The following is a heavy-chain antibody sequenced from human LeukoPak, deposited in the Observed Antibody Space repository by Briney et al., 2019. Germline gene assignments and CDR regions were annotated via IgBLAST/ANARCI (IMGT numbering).Heavy chain of an antibody. CDR1: GFTFSNAW. CDR3: TTGPCGGSCYSYYYGMDV. J-gene: IGHJ6*02. CDR2: IKSKTDGGTT. V-gene: IGHV3-15*01. Sequence: GGSLRLSCAASGFTFSNAWMSWVRQAPGKGLEWVGRIKSKTDGGTTDYAAPVKGRFTISRDDSKNTLYLQMNSLKTEDTAVYYCTTGPCGGSCYSYYYGMDVWGQGTTVTVSS. D-gene: IGHD2-15*01.